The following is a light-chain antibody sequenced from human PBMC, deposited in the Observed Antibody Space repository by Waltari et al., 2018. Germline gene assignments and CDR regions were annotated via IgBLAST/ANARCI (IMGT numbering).Light chain of an antibody. V-gene: IGLV1-44*01. J-gene: IGLJ2*01. CDR3: AAWDDSLSGVV. Sequence: QPVLTQPPSVSGTPGQRVTISCSGSRSNIGDFSVNWYQHLPGSAPRLLIYSDYQRHSGVPDRFAGSKSGTSASLVVSGLQSDDEADYYCAAWDDSLSGVVVGGGTKLTVL. CDR2: SDY. CDR1: RSNIGDFS.